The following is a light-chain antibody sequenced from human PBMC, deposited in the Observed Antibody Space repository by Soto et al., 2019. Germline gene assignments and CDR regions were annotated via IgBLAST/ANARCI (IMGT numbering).Light chain of an antibody. CDR1: PSDIGNYNY. V-gene: IGLV2-23*02. J-gene: IGLJ2*01. CDR3: CSYAGSPNFVL. CDR2: GVS. Sequence: QSVLTQPASVSGSPGQSITISCTGTPSDIGNYNYVSWYQQHPGKAPKLIIYGVSNRPSGVSNRFSGSTSDNTASLTISGLQAEDEADYYCCSYAGSPNFVLFGGRTKLTVL.